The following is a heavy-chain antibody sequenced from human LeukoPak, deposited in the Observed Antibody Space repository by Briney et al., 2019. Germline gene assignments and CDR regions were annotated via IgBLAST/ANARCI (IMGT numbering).Heavy chain of an antibody. CDR3: ARDVGAFDI. Sequence: GGSLRLSCAASGFTFSSYWMSWVRQAPGKGLEWVANIKQDGSEKYYVDSVKGRFTISRDKAKNSLYLQMNSLRAEDMAMYYCARDVGAFDIWGQGTMVTVSS. J-gene: IGHJ3*02. D-gene: IGHD3-3*01. V-gene: IGHV3-7*01. CDR2: IKQDGSEK. CDR1: GFTFSSYW.